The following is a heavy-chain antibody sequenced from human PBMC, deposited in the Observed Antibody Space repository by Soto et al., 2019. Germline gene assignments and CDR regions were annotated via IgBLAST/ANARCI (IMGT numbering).Heavy chain of an antibody. V-gene: IGHV1-8*01. D-gene: IGHD1-26*01. CDR2: MNPNSGNT. CDR3: AGEKVGTTGIDF. CDR1: GYTFTGYD. Sequence: QAQLVQSGAEVKKPGASVKVSCKASGYTFTGYDINWVRQATGQGLEWMGWMNPNSGNTGYAQNFQGRVTMTRDNSITNAYMELTSLRDDDSAVYYCAGEKVGTTGIDFWGQGTLVTVSS. J-gene: IGHJ4*02.